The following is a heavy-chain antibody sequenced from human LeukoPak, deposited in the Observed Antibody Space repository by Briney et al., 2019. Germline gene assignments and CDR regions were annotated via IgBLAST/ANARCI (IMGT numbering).Heavy chain of an antibody. D-gene: IGHD2-15*01. J-gene: IGHJ4*02. CDR1: GFTFSSYG. CDR3: AKDIGYCSGDSCPYFDH. V-gene: IGHV3-30*02. CDR2: IRYDGSNK. Sequence: GGSLRLSCAASGFTFSSYGMHWVRQAPGKGLEWVAFIRYDGSNKYYADSVKGRFTISRDSSKNTLYLQMNGLRADDTAVYYCAKDIGYCSGDSCPYFDHWGQGTLVTVSS.